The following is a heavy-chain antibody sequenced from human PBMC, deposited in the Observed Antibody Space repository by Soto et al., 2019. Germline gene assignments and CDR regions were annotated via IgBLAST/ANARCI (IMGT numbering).Heavy chain of an antibody. CDR3: ARDRFSSPWYNAFDI. D-gene: IGHD1-20*01. CDR2: IWYDGSNK. V-gene: IGHV3-33*01. Sequence: PGGSLRLSCAASGFTFSNYGMHWVRQAPGKGLEWVAVIWYDGSNKYYADSVKGRFSISRDNSKNTLYLQMNSLRAKDTAVYYCARDRFSSPWYNAFDIWGQGTMVTVSS. CDR1: GFTFSNYG. J-gene: IGHJ3*02.